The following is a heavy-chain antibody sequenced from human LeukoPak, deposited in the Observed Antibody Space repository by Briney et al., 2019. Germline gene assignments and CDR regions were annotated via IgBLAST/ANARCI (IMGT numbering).Heavy chain of an antibody. V-gene: IGHV4-34*01. D-gene: IGHD1-1*01. CDR3: ARGLRRVQDY. Sequence: SETLSLTCAVYGGSFSGYYWSWIRQPPGKGLEWIGEINHSGSTNYNPSLKSRVTISVDTSMNQFSLKLSSVTAADTAVYYCARGLRRVQDYWGQGTLVTVSS. CDR1: GGSFSGYY. J-gene: IGHJ4*02. CDR2: INHSGST.